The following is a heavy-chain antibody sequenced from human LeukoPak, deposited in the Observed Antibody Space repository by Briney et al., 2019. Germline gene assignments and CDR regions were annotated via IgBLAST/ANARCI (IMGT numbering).Heavy chain of an antibody. CDR2: IWYDGSNK. Sequence: PGRSLRLSCAASGFTFSSYGMHWVRQAPGKGLEWVAVIWYDGSNKYYVESVKGRFTIARDNSKNILFLHLNSLRAEDTALYYCARDLHYYVAMDVWGQGTTVTVSS. CDR3: ARDLHYYVAMDV. V-gene: IGHV3-33*01. J-gene: IGHJ6*02. D-gene: IGHD3-10*02. CDR1: GFTFSSYG.